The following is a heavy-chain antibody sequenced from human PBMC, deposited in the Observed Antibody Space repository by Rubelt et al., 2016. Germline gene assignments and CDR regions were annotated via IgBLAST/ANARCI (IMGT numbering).Heavy chain of an antibody. CDR2: IYHSGST. V-gene: IGHV4-38-2*02. CDR1: GYSISSGYY. J-gene: IGHJ4*02. D-gene: IGHD3-22*01. CDR3: ARQDDSSGYYFDY. Sequence: QVQLQESGPGLVKPSETLSLTCTVSGYSISSGYYWGWIRQPPGKGLEWIGSIYHSGSTYYNPSLKCRVTISVDTSKNQFSLKLSSVTAADTAVYYCARQDDSSGYYFDYWGQGTLVTVSS.